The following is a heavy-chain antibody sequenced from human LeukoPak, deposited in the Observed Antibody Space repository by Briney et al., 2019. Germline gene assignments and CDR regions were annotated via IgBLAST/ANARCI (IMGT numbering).Heavy chain of an antibody. CDR2: ISGSGDIT. CDR3: AKLGDYYGSGTYSRFDS. Sequence: GGALRFSCAASGFTFSSYAMSWVRQTPGKGLEGVSVISGSGDITYYADSVKGRFTISRDNSKNTLYLQMSSLRAEDTALYYCAKLGDYYGSGTYSRFDSWGQGALVTVSS. CDR1: GFTFSSYA. D-gene: IGHD3-10*01. V-gene: IGHV3-23*01. J-gene: IGHJ4*02.